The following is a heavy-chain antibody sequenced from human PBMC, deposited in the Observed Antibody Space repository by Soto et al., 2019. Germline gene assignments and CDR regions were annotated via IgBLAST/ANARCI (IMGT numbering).Heavy chain of an antibody. CDR3: ARHVSYDSSCYYYMSGDDGDHI. Sequence: GESLTISCKGSGYSFASYWIGWVRQMPGKGLEWMGIIYPGDSDTRYSPSFQGQVTNPAAKSISTAYLQWSSLQASDPAMYYWARHVSYDSSCYYYMSGDDGDHIWGQGTLVTV. CDR2: IYPGDSDT. D-gene: IGHD3-22*01. CDR1: GYSFASYW. V-gene: IGHV5-51*01. J-gene: IGHJ3*02.